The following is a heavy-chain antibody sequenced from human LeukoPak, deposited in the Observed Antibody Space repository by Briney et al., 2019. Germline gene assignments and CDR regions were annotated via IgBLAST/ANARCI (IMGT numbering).Heavy chain of an antibody. D-gene: IGHD1-26*01. V-gene: IGHV7-4-1*02. CDR2: INANTGNP. J-gene: IGHJ4*02. CDR3: ARDKVGATVY. CDR1: GYTFTSYA. Sequence: EASVKVSCKASGYTFTSYAMNWVRQAPGRGLEWVGWINANTGNPTYAQGFTGRFVFSLDTSVSTAYLQISSLKAEDTAVYYCARDKVGATVYWGQGTLVTVSS.